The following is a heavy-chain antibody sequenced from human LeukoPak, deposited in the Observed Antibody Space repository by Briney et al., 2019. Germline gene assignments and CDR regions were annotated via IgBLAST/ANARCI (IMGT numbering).Heavy chain of an antibody. CDR1: GYSFTSYW. CDR3: ASASRSSEHYFDY. Sequence: KGGESLNISCKGSGYSFTSYWIGWVRQMPGKGLEWMGIIYPGDSDTRYSPSFQGQVTISADKSISTAYLQWSSLKASDTAMYYCASASRSSEHYFDYWGQGTLVTVSS. V-gene: IGHV5-51*01. CDR2: IYPGDSDT. J-gene: IGHJ4*02.